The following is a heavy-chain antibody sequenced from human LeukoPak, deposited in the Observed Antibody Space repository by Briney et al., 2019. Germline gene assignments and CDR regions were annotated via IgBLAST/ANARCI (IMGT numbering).Heavy chain of an antibody. D-gene: IGHD6-19*01. J-gene: IGHJ6*03. V-gene: IGHV3-9*01. Sequence: GGSLRLSCAASGFTFDDYAIHWVRQAPGKGLEWVSGISWNSGSIGYADSVKGRFTISRDNAKNSLYLQMNSLRAEDTAVYYCARPPGSGWGYYYYMDVWGKGTTVTVSS. CDR1: GFTFDDYA. CDR2: ISWNSGSI. CDR3: ARPPGSGWGYYYYMDV.